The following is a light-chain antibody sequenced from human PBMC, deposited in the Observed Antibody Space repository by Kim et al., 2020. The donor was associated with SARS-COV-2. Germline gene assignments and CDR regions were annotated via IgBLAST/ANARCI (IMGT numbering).Light chain of an antibody. CDR2: ATT. J-gene: IGKJ1*01. CDR3: QKYNSAPRT. Sequence: ACVGQKVTHTCRAGQGIRNNLAWYQQKQGKVPKLLIYATTTLKSGVPSRFSGSESGTDLTLTISTLQPEDVATYTCQKYNSAPRTFCQGTKMDSK. V-gene: IGKV1-27*01. CDR1: QGIRNN.